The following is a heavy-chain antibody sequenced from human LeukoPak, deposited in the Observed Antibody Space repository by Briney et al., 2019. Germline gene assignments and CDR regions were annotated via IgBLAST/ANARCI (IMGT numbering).Heavy chain of an antibody. CDR2: INHSGST. CDR3: ARGGYSYGPPGKRPHGGAKNFDY. Sequence: SETLSLTCTVSGYSISSDYYWGWIRQPPGKGLEWIGEINHSGSTNYNPSLKSRVTISVDTSKNQFSLKLSSVTAADTAVYYCARGGYSYGPPGKRPHGGAKNFDYWGQGTLVTVSS. CDR1: GYSISSDYY. V-gene: IGHV4-38-2*02. J-gene: IGHJ4*02. D-gene: IGHD5-18*01.